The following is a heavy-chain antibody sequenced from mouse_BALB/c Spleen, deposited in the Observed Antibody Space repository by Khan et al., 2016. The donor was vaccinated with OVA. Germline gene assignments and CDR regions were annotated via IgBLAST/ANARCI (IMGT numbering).Heavy chain of an antibody. D-gene: IGHD2-1*01. CDR3: VKQNYGTLYAMDY. J-gene: IGHJ4*01. V-gene: IGHV2-3*01. CDR2: IWGDGST. CDR1: GFSLTSYG. Sequence: VQLQESGPGLVAPSQSLSITCTVSGFSLTSYGVNWVRQPPGKGLEWLGVIWGDGSTNYHSALISRLSISKDNSKSQVFLKLNSLQNYDTATYDCVKQNYGTLYAMDYWGQGTAVTVSS.